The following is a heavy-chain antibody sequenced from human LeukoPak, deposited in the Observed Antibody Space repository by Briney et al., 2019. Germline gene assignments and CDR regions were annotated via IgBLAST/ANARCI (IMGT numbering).Heavy chain of an antibody. CDR1: GFTLSSYA. J-gene: IGHJ6*02. CDR3: ARDLWELHDYYYYGMDV. CDR2: ISYDGSNK. D-gene: IGHD1-26*01. Sequence: GGSLRLSCAASGFTLSSYAMHWVRQAPGKGLEWVAVISYDGSNKYYADSVKGRFTISRDNSKNTLYLQMNSLRAEDTAVYYCARDLWELHDYYYYGMDVWGQGTTVTVSS. V-gene: IGHV3-30-3*01.